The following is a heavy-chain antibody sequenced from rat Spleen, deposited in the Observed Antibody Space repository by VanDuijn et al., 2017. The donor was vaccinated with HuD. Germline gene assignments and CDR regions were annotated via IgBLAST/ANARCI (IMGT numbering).Heavy chain of an antibody. J-gene: IGHJ2*01. CDR2: ISYDGTAT. Sequence: EVQLVESGGGLVQPGRSLKLSCAASGLSFSNYDMAWVRQAPTKGLEWVASISYDGTATYYRDSVKGRFSISRDNAKTTLSLQMDSLRSEDTASYYCVRHEAVTGYFDYWGQGVMVTVSS. D-gene: IGHD1-1*01. CDR1: GLSFSNYD. V-gene: IGHV5-29*01. CDR3: VRHEAVTGYFDY.